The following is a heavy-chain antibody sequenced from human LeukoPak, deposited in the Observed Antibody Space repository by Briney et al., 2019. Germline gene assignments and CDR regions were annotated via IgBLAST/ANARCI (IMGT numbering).Heavy chain of an antibody. Sequence: SETLSLTCALYGGSFTYYYWTWIRQSPGKGLEWIGEINHAGATDYNPSLKSRVTISVDTSKNQFSLKLSSVTAADTAVYYCARIYDSSGYYYGWFDPWGQGTLVTVSS. CDR1: GGSFTYYY. V-gene: IGHV4-34*01. CDR3: ARIYDSSGYYYGWFDP. D-gene: IGHD3-22*01. J-gene: IGHJ5*02. CDR2: INHAGAT.